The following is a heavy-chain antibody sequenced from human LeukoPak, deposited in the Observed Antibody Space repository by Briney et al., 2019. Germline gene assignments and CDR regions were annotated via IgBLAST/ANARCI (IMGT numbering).Heavy chain of an antibody. J-gene: IGHJ4*02. D-gene: IGHD3-10*01. CDR2: IYYSGST. CDR3: ARGGITMVRGVIRFYYYDY. Sequence: SETLSLTCTVSGGSISSYYWSWIRQPPGKGLEWIGYIYYSGSTNYNPSLKSRVTISVDTSKNQFSLKLSSVTAADTAVYYCARGGITMVRGVIRFYYYDYWGQGTLVTVSS. V-gene: IGHV4-59*01. CDR1: GGSISSYY.